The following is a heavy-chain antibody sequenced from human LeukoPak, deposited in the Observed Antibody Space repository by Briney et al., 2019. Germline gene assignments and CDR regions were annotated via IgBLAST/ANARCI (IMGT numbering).Heavy chain of an antibody. Sequence: GGSLRLSCAASGFTFSSYSMNWVRQAPVKGLEWVSSIGGSRSSRYYADSVKGRFTVSRDNAKNSLYLQMSTLRAEDTAVYYCARERAEGFDYWGQGILVTVSS. V-gene: IGHV3-21*01. CDR1: GFTFSSYS. CDR3: ARERAEGFDY. CDR2: IGGSRSSR. D-gene: IGHD6-19*01. J-gene: IGHJ4*02.